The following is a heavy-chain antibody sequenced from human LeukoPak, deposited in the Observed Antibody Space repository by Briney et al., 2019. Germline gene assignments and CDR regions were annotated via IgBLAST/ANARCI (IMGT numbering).Heavy chain of an antibody. V-gene: IGHV4-39*07. CDR2: IYYSGST. Sequence: SETLSLTCTVSGGSISSSSYYWGWIRQPPGKGLEWIGSIYYSGSTYYNPSLKSRVTISVDTPKNQFSLKLSSVTAADTAVYYCAPRGGGSYGWFDPWGQGTLVTVSS. CDR1: GGSISSSSYY. J-gene: IGHJ5*02. CDR3: APRGGGSYGWFDP. D-gene: IGHD1-26*01.